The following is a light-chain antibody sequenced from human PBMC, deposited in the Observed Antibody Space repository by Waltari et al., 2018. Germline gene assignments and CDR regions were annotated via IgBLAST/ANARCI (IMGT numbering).Light chain of an antibody. V-gene: IGKV3-20*01. CDR3: QQYGSWYI. CDR1: QSVASNH. CDR2: GAS. Sequence: EVVLTQSPATLSLSPGERATLSCRASQSVASNHLAWYQQKPGQAPRLLIYGASSRVTGIPDRFSGSGSGTDFTLTISRLEPEDFAVYYCQQYGSWYIFGQGTKLEIK. J-gene: IGKJ2*01.